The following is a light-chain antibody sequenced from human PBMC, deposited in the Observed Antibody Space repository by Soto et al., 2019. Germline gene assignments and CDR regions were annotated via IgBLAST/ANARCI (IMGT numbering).Light chain of an antibody. CDR3: LQRTNWPLT. Sequence: EIVLIQSPATLSLSPGERATLSCRASQSVSSSLAWYQQNPGQAPRLLIFDASNRATGIPVRFSGSGSGTDFTLTISSLEPEDFTVYYCLQRTNWPLTFGGGTKVEIK. V-gene: IGKV3-11*01. CDR1: QSVSSS. J-gene: IGKJ4*01. CDR2: DAS.